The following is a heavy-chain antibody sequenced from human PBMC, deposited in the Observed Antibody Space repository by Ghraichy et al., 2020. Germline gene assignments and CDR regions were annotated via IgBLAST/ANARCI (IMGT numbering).Heavy chain of an antibody. CDR2: ISSDGSST. Sequence: GGSLRLSCAASGFTFNNYWMHWVRQVPGKGLVWVSRISSDGSSTNYADSVKGRFTISRDNAKNMLYLQMNSLRVEDTAVYYCTRGRWELLGGDRWGQGTLVSVSS. D-gene: IGHD4-23*01. CDR1: GFTFNNYW. CDR3: TRGRWELLGGDR. J-gene: IGHJ5*02. V-gene: IGHV3-74*01.